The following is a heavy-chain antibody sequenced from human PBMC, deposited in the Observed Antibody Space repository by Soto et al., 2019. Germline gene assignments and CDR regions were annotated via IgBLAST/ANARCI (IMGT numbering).Heavy chain of an antibody. CDR2: ISGRGGRT. J-gene: IGHJ6*02. CDR1: GFTFSSYA. D-gene: IGHD3-10*01. CDR3: EKEYYRAPRSYGMDV. V-gene: IGHV3-23*01. Sequence: EVQLLESGGGLVQPGGSLRLACAASGFTFSSYAMHWVRQAPGKGLEWVSAISGRGGRTYYADSVKGRFTISRDNSKNTLYLQMTGLRAEDTAVYYCEKEYYRAPRSYGMDVWGQGTTVTVSS.